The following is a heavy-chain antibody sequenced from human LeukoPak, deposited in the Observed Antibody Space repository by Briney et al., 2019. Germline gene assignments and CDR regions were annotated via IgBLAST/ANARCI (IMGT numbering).Heavy chain of an antibody. CDR2: IYTSGST. V-gene: IGHV4-61*02. CDR3: ARDSDDYGDYGD. Sequence: SQTLSLTCTVSGGSISSGSYYWSWIRQPAGKGLEWIGRIYTSGSTNYNPSLKSRVTISVDTSKNQFSLKLSSVTAADTAVYYCARDSDDYGDYGDWGQGTLVTVS. J-gene: IGHJ4*02. CDR1: GGSISSGSYY. D-gene: IGHD4-17*01.